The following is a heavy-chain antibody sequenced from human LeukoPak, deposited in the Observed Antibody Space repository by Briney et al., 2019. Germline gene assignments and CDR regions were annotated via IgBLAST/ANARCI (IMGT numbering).Heavy chain of an antibody. J-gene: IGHJ5*02. Sequence: SETLSLTCTVSGGSISSSSYYWGWIRQPPGKGLEWIGSIYYSGSTYYNPSLKSRVTISVDTSKNQFSLKLSSVTAADTAVYYCASEGGSGTYGGFDPWGPGTLVTVSS. CDR3: ASEGGSGTYGGFDP. D-gene: IGHD3-10*01. CDR1: GGSISSSSYY. CDR2: IYYSGST. V-gene: IGHV4-39*01.